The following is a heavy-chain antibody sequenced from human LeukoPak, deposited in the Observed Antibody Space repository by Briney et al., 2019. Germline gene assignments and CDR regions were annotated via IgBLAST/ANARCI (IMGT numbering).Heavy chain of an antibody. J-gene: IGHJ4*02. CDR3: AKPRYYYDSSSFDY. D-gene: IGHD3-22*01. CDR1: GFTFSTYW. V-gene: IGHV3-74*01. Sequence: GGSLRLSCAASGFTFSTYWMHWVRQGPGKGLVWVSRIKSDGSSISYADSVKGRFTISRDNSKNTLYLQMNSLRAEDTAVYYCAKPRYYYDSSSFDYWGQGTLVTVSS. CDR2: IKSDGSSI.